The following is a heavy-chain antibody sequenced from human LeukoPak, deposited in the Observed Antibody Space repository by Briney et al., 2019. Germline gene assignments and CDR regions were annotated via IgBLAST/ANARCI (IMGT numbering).Heavy chain of an antibody. Sequence: PSETLSLTCAVYGGSFSGYYWSWIRQPPGKGLEWIGEINHSGVTKYNPSHKSRVTMSVDTSKNQFSLKLNSVTAADTAVYYCARTGVGWGATMLRGPMDVWSKGTTVAISS. J-gene: IGHJ6*03. V-gene: IGHV4-34*01. CDR2: INHSGVT. CDR3: ARTGVGWGATMLRGPMDV. CDR1: GGSFSGYY. D-gene: IGHD3-10*01.